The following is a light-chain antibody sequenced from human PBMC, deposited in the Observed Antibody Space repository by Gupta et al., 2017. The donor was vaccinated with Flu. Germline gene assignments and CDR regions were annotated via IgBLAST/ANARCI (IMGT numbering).Light chain of an antibody. CDR3: MQGSHWPPIT. CDR2: RVS. J-gene: IGKJ5*01. V-gene: IGKV2-30*01. Sequence: DVVMTQSPLSLTVTLGQPASISCRSSQSLVYSDGNTYLNWFQQTPGQSPRRLIYRVSNRDSGVPDRFSGSGSGTDFTLKISMVEAEDVGVYYCMQGSHWPPITFGQGTRLEIK. CDR1: QSLVYSDGNTY.